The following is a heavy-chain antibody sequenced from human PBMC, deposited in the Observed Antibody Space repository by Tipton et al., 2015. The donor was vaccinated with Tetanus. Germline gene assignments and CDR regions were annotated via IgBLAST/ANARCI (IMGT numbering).Heavy chain of an antibody. Sequence: SLRLSCVVSGFTFSNYRMNWVRQAPGKGLQWVASISSTRSYIYYADSLKGRFTISRDNTKNSLYLQINSLRAEDAALYYCVSGRTLDYWGQGTLVTVSS. CDR1: GFTFSNYR. V-gene: IGHV3-21*01. D-gene: IGHD1-26*01. J-gene: IGHJ4*02. CDR2: ISSTRSYI. CDR3: VSGRTLDY.